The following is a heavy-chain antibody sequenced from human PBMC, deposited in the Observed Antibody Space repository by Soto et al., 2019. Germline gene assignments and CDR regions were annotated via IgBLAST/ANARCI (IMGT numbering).Heavy chain of an antibody. CDR1: GFTFSSYG. V-gene: IGHV3-33*01. CDR3: ARGGVEMATIDYYYGMDV. Sequence: QVQLVESGGGVVQPGRSPRLSCAASGFTFSSYGMHWVRQAPGKGLEWVAVIWYDGSNKYYADSVKGRFTISRDNSKNTLYLQMNSLRAEDTAVYYCARGGVEMATIDYYYGMDVWGQGTTVTVSS. J-gene: IGHJ6*02. D-gene: IGHD5-12*01. CDR2: IWYDGSNK.